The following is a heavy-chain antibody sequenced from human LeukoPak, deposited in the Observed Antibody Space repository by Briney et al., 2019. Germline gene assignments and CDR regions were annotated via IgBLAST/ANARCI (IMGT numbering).Heavy chain of an antibody. CDR2: IKQDGSER. CDR3: ARNTYYDFWTDYLFDY. CDR1: GFTFSSFW. D-gene: IGHD3-3*01. J-gene: IGHJ4*02. Sequence: EGSLRLSCAGSGFTFSSFWMSWVRQAPGKGLEWVTNIKQDGSERYYVDSVKGRFTISRDNAKNSLYLQINNLRAEDTAVYYCARNTYYDFWTDYLFDYWGQGTLVTVSS. V-gene: IGHV3-7*01.